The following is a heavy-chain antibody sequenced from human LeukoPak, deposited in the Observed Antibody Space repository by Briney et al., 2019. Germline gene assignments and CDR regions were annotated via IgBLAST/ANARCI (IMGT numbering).Heavy chain of an antibody. D-gene: IGHD3-22*01. CDR3: ATILTHTMTIDY. Sequence: ASVKVSCKVSGYTLTELSMHWVRQAPGKGLEWMGGFDPEDGETIYAQKFQGRVTMTEDTSTDTAYMELSSLRSEGTAVYYCATILTHTMTIDYWGQGTLVTVSS. V-gene: IGHV1-24*01. J-gene: IGHJ4*02. CDR2: FDPEDGET. CDR1: GYTLTELS.